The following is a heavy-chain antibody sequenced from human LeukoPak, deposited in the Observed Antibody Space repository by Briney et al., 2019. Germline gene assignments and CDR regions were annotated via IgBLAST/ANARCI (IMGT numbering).Heavy chain of an antibody. CDR3: ASGQQLVPYYFDY. J-gene: IGHJ4*02. CDR2: ISSSSSYI. V-gene: IGHV3-21*01. D-gene: IGHD6-13*01. Sequence: GGSLRLSCAASGFTFSSYSMNWVRQAPGKGLEWVLFISSSSSYIYYADSVKGRFTISRDNAKNSLYLQMNSLRAEDTAVYYCASGQQLVPYYFDYWGQGTLVTVSS. CDR1: GFTFSSYS.